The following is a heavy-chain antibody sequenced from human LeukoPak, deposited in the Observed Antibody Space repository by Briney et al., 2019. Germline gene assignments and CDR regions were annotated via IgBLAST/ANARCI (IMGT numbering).Heavy chain of an antibody. V-gene: IGHV4-39*01. CDR1: GGSVSNSRYY. Sequence: PSETLSLTCTVSGGSVSNSRYYWGWIRQPPGKGLEWIGSIYYTGSTFYNPSLKSRVTISIDTSKNQFSLKLSSVTAADTAVYYCARRIRRDGYRNWGQGTLVTVSS. J-gene: IGHJ4*02. CDR2: IYYTGST. D-gene: IGHD5-24*01. CDR3: ARRIRRDGYRN.